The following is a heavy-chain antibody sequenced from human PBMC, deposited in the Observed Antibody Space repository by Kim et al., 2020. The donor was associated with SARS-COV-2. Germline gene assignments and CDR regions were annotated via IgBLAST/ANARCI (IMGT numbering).Heavy chain of an antibody. CDR1: GGTFSSYA. CDR3: AREGDVLSGYSNYVDWFDP. CDR2: IIPILGIA. J-gene: IGHJ5*02. D-gene: IGHD4-4*01. Sequence: SSVKVSCKASGGTFSSYAISWVRQAPGQGLEWMGRIIPILGIANYAQKFQGRVTITADKSTSTAYMELSSLRSEDTAVYYCAREGDVLSGYSNYVDWFDPWGQGTLVTVSS. V-gene: IGHV1-69*04.